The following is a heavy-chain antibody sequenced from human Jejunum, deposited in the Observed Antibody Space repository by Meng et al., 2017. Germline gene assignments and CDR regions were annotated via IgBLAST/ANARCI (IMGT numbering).Heavy chain of an antibody. CDR2: IRQDGGEK. Sequence: GESLKISCAASGFTFSNYWMSWVRQAPGKGLEWVANIRQDGGEKYFVDSVRDRITISRDNAKNSMYLQMNTLRAEDTAVYYCARLVVIPAPGRFDYWGQGTLVTVSS. CDR1: GFTFSNYW. J-gene: IGHJ4*02. D-gene: IGHD2-21*01. CDR3: ARLVVIPAPGRFDY. V-gene: IGHV3-7*01.